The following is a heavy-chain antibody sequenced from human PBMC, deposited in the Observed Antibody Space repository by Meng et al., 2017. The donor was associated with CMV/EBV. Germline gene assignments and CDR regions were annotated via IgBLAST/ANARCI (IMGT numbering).Heavy chain of an antibody. Sequence: SETLSLTCTVSGGSISSYYWSWIRQPPGKGLEWIGYIYYSGSTNYNPSLKSRVTISVDTSKNQFSLKLSSVTAADTAVYYCARGLKDYDFWSGYHTDYCYYYGMDVWGQGTTVTVSS. D-gene: IGHD3-3*01. V-gene: IGHV4-59*01. CDR1: GGSISSYY. J-gene: IGHJ6*02. CDR2: IYYSGST. CDR3: ARGLKDYDFWSGYHTDYCYYYGMDV.